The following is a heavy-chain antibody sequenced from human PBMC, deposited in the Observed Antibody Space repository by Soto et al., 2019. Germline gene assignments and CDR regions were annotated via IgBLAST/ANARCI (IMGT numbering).Heavy chain of an antibody. V-gene: IGHV3-30*18. CDR1: GFSLSTSV. J-gene: IGHJ5*01. Sequence: QVQLVESGGGEVQPGGSLTISCAASGFSLSTSVMHWVRQTPGQGLEWVALISYDGTNMQYATSVKGRFTISRDTSHNTLLLHMNRLRTEDSAIFYCVKNAGGDSNGWPWGFDSWGQGTLVTVSS. D-gene: IGHD6-25*01. CDR2: ISYDGTNM. CDR3: VKNAGGDSNGWPWGFDS.